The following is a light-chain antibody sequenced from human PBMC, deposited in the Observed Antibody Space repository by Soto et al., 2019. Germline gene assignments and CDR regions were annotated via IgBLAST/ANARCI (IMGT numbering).Light chain of an antibody. Sequence: EIVLTQSPGTLSLSPGERATLSCRASQSVSSSYLAWYQQKPGQAPRLLIYGASSRATGIPDRFSGSGSGTDFTLTISRLEPEDLAGYYCQQYGSPITFGPGTKVDIK. V-gene: IGKV3-20*01. J-gene: IGKJ3*01. CDR3: QQYGSPIT. CDR2: GAS. CDR1: QSVSSSY.